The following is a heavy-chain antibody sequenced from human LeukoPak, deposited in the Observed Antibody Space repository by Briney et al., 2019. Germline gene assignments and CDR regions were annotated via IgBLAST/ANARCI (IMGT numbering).Heavy chain of an antibody. CDR3: ARRQWLVSDFDY. J-gene: IGHJ4*02. CDR1: GGSISSNNDY. CDR2: IYYSGST. Sequence: SETLSLTCTVSGGSISSNNDYWGWIRQPPGKGREWIGNIYYSGSTSYNPSLKSRVTISVDTSKNQFSLKLSSVTAADTAVFYCARRQWLVSDFDYWGQGTLVTVSS. V-gene: IGHV4-39*07. D-gene: IGHD6-19*01.